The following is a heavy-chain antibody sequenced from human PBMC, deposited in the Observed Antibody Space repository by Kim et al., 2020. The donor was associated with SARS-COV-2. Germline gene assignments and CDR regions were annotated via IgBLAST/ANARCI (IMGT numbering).Heavy chain of an antibody. J-gene: IGHJ4*02. CDR2: INQDGGDK. Sequence: GGSLRLSCVASELKFSNYWMSWVRQAPGKGPEWVANINQDGGDKNYVDSVKGRFTISRDNAKNSLYLQMTSLRVEDTAVYYCARDREGGSGGYYHYWGQGTPVTVSS. CDR1: ELKFSNYW. V-gene: IGHV3-7*01. CDR3: ARDREGGSGGYYHY. D-gene: IGHD3-10*01.